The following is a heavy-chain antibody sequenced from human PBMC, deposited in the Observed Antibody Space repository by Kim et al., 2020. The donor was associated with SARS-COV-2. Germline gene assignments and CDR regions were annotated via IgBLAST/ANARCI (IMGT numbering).Heavy chain of an antibody. CDR1: GFTVSSSY. CDR2: IYSGGST. CDR3: ARDRSYYYGMDV. V-gene: IGHV3-53*01. Sequence: GGSLRLSCAASGFTVSSSYMTWVRQAPGKGLEWVSAIYSGGSTYYADSVKGRFTISRDNSKNTLYLQMNSLRVEDTAVYYCARDRSYYYGMDVWGQGTTVTVSS. J-gene: IGHJ6*02.